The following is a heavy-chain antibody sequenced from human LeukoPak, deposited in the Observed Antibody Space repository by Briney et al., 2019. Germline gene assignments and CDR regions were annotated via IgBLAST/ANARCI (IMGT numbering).Heavy chain of an antibody. J-gene: IGHJ4*02. CDR1: GFIFSDYY. CDR2: ISSGGDTF. Sequence: GGSLILSCPASGFIFSDYYMVWLRPAPGKGLEWVAYISSGGDTFFYADSVKGRFTISRDNSGDSLYLQMNSLRAEDTAVYYCARGDGVYDYVWGRSYWGQGTLVTVSS. CDR3: ARGDGVYDYVWGRSY. D-gene: IGHD3-16*01. V-gene: IGHV3-11*01.